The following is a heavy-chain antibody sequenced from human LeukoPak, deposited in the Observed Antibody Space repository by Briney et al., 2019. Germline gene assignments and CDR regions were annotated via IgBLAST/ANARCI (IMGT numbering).Heavy chain of an antibody. Sequence: SVKVSCKASGGTFSSYTISWVRQAPGQGLEWMGRIIPILGIANYAQKFQGRVTITADKSTSTAYMELSSLRSEDTAVYYCVKHSGSYGVYYYGMDVWGQGTTVTVSS. D-gene: IGHD1-26*01. CDR1: GGTFSSYT. J-gene: IGHJ6*02. CDR3: VKHSGSYGVYYYGMDV. V-gene: IGHV1-69*02. CDR2: IIPILGIA.